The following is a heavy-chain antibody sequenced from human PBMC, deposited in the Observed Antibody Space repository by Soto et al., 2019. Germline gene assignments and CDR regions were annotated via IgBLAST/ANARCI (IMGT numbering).Heavy chain of an antibody. V-gene: IGHV1-2*02. CDR1: GFSFTGYY. J-gene: IGHJ5*02. CDR3: AKDLTRQLAYWLDP. D-gene: IGHD6-6*01. Sequence: AYVKVSCKASGFSFTGYYIHWLRQAPGQGLEWMGWINAHSGGTEYAQKFQGRVTLTRDTSIATAYLTLTSLTSDDTALYYCAKDLTRQLAYWLDPWGQGTQVTVSS. CDR2: INAHSGGT.